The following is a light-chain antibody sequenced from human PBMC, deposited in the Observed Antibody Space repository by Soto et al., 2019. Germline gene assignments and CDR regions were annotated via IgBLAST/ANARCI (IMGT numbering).Light chain of an antibody. CDR2: GVT. J-gene: IGLJ1*01. Sequence: QSVLTQPASVSGSPGQSITISCTGTSSDIGAHDDVSWYQQHPGKVPKLLIYGVTDRPSGISNRFSGSKSGNVASLTISGLQAEDEADYYCCSYTSDLTPYVFGTGTKATV. CDR3: CSYTSDLTPYV. V-gene: IGLV2-14*03. CDR1: SSDIGAHDD.